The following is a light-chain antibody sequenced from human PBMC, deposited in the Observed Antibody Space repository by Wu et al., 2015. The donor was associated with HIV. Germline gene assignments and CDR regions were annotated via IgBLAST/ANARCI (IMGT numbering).Light chain of an antibody. CDR2: DAS. J-gene: IGKJ1*01. V-gene: IGKV3-15*01. CDR1: QSVDSE. CDR3: QQYNNWPLT. Sequence: EKVMMQSPGNLSVSPGERVTLSCRASQSVDSELAWYQQKPGQAPRLLIYDASTRATGIPARFSGSGSGTEFTLTISSLQSEDFAIYYCQQYNNWPLTFGQGTKVEV.